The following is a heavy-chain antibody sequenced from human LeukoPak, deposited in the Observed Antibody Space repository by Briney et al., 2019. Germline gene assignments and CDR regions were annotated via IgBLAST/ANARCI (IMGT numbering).Heavy chain of an antibody. CDR2: IWYDGSKK. CDR3: ARSSSSSCRLDY. CDR1: GFTFSSYG. D-gene: IGHD6-13*01. Sequence: PGGSLRLSCAASGFTFSSYGMHWVRQAPGKGLEWVADIWYDGSKKYYADSVKGRFTISRDNSKNTLYLQMNSLRAEDTAVYYCARSSSSSCRLDYWGQGTLVTVSS. J-gene: IGHJ4*02. V-gene: IGHV3-33*01.